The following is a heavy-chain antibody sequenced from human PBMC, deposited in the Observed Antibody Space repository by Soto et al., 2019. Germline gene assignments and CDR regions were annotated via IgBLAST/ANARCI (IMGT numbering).Heavy chain of an antibody. V-gene: IGHV4-59*01. Sequence: PSETLSLTCSVSGDSISTYHWSWIRQPPGKGLEWIGYIHYSGKTDYNSSLKSRVTISVDTSKNQFSLNLSSVTAADTAVYYCARRIAAAGRTSYYFDYWGQGTLVTVSS. CDR3: ARRIAAAGRTSYYFDY. CDR1: GDSISTYH. D-gene: IGHD6-13*01. CDR2: IHYSGKT. J-gene: IGHJ4*02.